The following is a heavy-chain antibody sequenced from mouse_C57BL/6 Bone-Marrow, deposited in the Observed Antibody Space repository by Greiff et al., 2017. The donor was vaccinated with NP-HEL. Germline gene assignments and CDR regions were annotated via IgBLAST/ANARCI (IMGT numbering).Heavy chain of an antibody. CDR1: GYTFTSYW. V-gene: IGHV1-69*01. J-gene: IGHJ1*03. CDR2: IDPSDSYT. Sequence: QVQLQQPGAELVMPGASVKLSCKASGYTFTSYWMHWVKQRPGQGLEWIGEIDPSDSYTNYNQKFKGKATLTVDKSSSTDHMQLSSLTSEDSAVYYCARSRLLYYYGSSYCYWYFDVWGTGTTVTVSS. D-gene: IGHD1-1*01. CDR3: ARSRLLYYYGSSYCYWYFDV.